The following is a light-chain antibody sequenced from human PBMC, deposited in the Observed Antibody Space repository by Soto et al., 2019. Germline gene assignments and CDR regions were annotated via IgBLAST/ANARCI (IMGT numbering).Light chain of an antibody. V-gene: IGKV3-20*01. CDR2: RAS. Sequence: EIVLTQSPGTLSLSPGERATLSCRASQSVSSNYLAWYQQKPGQAPKLLIYRASSRATGIPDRFSGSGSGTYFLLTISRQEHEYFAVYYCQHYGSSPLTFGGGTKVEIK. CDR3: QHYGSSPLT. CDR1: QSVSSNY. J-gene: IGKJ4*01.